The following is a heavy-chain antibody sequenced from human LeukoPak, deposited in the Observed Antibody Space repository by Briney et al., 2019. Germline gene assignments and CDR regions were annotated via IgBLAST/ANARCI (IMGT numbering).Heavy chain of an antibody. Sequence: PSETLFLTCTVSGGSISSSSYYWGWIRQPPGKGLEWIGSIYYSGSTYYNPSLKSRVTISVDTSKNQFSLKLSSVAAADTAVYYCARDHKGESIGSWFDPWGQGTLVTVSS. D-gene: IGHD3-10*01. CDR3: ARDHKGESIGSWFDP. CDR2: IYYSGST. J-gene: IGHJ5*02. V-gene: IGHV4-39*07. CDR1: GGSISSSSYY.